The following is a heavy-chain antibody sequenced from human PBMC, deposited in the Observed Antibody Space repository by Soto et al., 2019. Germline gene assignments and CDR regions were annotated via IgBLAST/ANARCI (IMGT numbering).Heavy chain of an antibody. Sequence: GGSLRLSCAASGFTFSSYGMHWVRQAPGKGLEWVAVIWYDGSNKYYADSVKGRFTISRDNSKNTLYLQMNSLRAEDTAVYYCVRENSYGYGYYYYGMDVWGQGTTVTVSS. D-gene: IGHD5-18*01. CDR1: GFTFSSYG. CDR2: IWYDGSNK. J-gene: IGHJ6*02. CDR3: VRENSYGYGYYYYGMDV. V-gene: IGHV3-33*01.